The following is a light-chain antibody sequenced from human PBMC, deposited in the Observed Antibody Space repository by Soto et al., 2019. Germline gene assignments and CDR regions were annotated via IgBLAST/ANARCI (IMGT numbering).Light chain of an antibody. J-gene: IGLJ3*02. CDR2: EGG. V-gene: IGLV2-23*01. CDR3: CSYATSRTWV. Sequence: QSVLTQPASVSGSPGQSITISCTGTSSVVGSYNLVSWYQQNPGKAPKLMIYEGGKRPSGVSNRFSGSKSGNTASLTISGLQAEDEADYYCCSYATSRTWVFGGGTKVTVL. CDR1: SSVVGSYNL.